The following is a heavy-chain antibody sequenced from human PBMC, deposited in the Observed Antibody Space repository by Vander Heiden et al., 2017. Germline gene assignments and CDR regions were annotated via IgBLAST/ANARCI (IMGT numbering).Heavy chain of an antibody. J-gene: IGHJ4*02. D-gene: IGHD1-26*01. CDR2: ISGSGGST. CDR1: GLHFSSYA. CDR3: AKERRWELLIDY. Sequence: EVQLLESGGGLVQPGGDLRLSCAASGLHFSSYAMSWVRQAPGKGLEWVSAISGSGGSTYYADAVKGRFTISRDNSKNTLYLQMKSLRAEDTAVYYCAKERRWELLIDYWGQGTLVTVSS. V-gene: IGHV3-23*01.